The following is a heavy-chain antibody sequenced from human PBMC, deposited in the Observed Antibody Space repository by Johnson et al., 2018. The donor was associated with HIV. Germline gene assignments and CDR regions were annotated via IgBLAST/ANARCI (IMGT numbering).Heavy chain of an antibody. CDR3: ASSAPGLLPNEAVDI. D-gene: IGHD2-15*01. CDR2: ISYDGSNK. V-gene: IGHV3-30*03. CDR1: GFTFSSYG. J-gene: IGHJ3*02. Sequence: QVQLVESGGGVVQPGRSLRLSCAASGFTFSSYGMHWVRQAPGKGLEWVAVISYDGSNKYYADSVKGRFTISRDNSKNTLYLQMNSLRAEDTAVYYCASSAPGLLPNEAVDIWGQGTMVTVSS.